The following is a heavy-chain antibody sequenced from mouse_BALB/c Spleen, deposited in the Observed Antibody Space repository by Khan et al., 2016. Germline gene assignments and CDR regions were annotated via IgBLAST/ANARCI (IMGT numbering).Heavy chain of an antibody. CDR2: INPSNGDT. CDR3: TRAGYDYPFAY. J-gene: IGHJ3*01. D-gene: IGHD2-4*01. Sequence: QVQLQQSGAELVKPGASVKLSCKASGYTFTSYYMYWVKQRPGQGLEWIGEINPSNGDTNFNERFKSKATLTVVKSSSTTYMQFSSLTSEDSAVYYCTRAGYDYPFAYWGQGTLVTVSA. V-gene: IGHV1S81*02. CDR1: GYTFTSYY.